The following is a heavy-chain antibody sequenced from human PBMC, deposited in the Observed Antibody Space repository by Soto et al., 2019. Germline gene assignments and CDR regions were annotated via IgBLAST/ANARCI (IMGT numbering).Heavy chain of an antibody. Sequence: PGESLKISCKGSGYSFTSYWIGWVRQMPGKGLEWMGIIYPGDSDTRYSPSFQGQVTISADKSISTAYLQWSSLKASDTAMYYCAREGSYRYTPYYYYGMDVWGQGTTVTVSS. J-gene: IGHJ6*02. CDR3: AREGSYRYTPYYYYGMDV. V-gene: IGHV5-51*01. D-gene: IGHD3-16*02. CDR2: IYPGDSDT. CDR1: GYSFTSYW.